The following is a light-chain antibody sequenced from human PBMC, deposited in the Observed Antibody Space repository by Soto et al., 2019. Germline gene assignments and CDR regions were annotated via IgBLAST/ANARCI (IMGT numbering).Light chain of an antibody. CDR2: GAS. Sequence: DIILTQSPAIVSVSPGERATLSCRASRSVSTNLAWYQHKHGQAPRLLIYGASTRVTDIPPRFSCSGSGTEFTLTINYLKSEDVGFYYCQQYDKNVPPVTFGGETKVEIK. V-gene: IGKV3-15*01. CDR3: QQYDKNVPPVT. CDR1: RSVSTN. J-gene: IGKJ4*01.